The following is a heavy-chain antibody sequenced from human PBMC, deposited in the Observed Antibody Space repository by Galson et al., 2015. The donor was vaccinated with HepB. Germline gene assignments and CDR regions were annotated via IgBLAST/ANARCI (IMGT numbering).Heavy chain of an antibody. CDR3: ARGALVVVVGATQNNWFDP. CDR2: ISPYNRKT. D-gene: IGHD2-15*01. V-gene: IGHV1-18*01. J-gene: IGHJ5*02. CDR1: GYSFSTYS. Sequence: SCKASGYSFSTYSITWVRQAPGQGLEWMGWISPYNRKTDYSRKFQGRVTMTTDIFTSTAYMELRSLRSDDTAVYYCARGALVVVVGATQNNWFDPWGQGTLVTVSS.